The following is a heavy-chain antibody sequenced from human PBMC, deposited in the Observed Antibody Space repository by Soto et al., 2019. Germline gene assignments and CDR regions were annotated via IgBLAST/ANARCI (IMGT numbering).Heavy chain of an antibody. CDR1: GHSISSGFYY. CDR3: ARYGYSDSARLFDS. CDR2: IYHSGST. Sequence: PWETLSLTCAVSGHSISSGFYYWGWVRQPPGKGLEWIGSIYHSGSTYYNPSLKSRATMSVDTSKNQLSLKLSSVAAADTAVYYWARYGYSDSARLFDSWGQGTLVTVSS. V-gene: IGHV4-38-2*01. D-gene: IGHD5-12*01. J-gene: IGHJ4*02.